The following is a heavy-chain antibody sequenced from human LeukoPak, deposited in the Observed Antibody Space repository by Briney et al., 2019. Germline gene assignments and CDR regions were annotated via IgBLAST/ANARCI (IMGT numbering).Heavy chain of an antibody. D-gene: IGHD4-17*01. J-gene: IGHJ6*02. CDR3: ARDYGDNYYYYGMDV. Sequence: SETLSLTCTVSGGSFSSGSYYWSWIRQPPGKGLEWIGYIYYSGSTNYNPSLKSRVTISVDTSKNQFSLKLSSVTAADTAVYYCARDYGDNYYYYGMDVWGQGTTVTVSS. V-gene: IGHV4-61*01. CDR2: IYYSGST. CDR1: GGSFSSGSYY.